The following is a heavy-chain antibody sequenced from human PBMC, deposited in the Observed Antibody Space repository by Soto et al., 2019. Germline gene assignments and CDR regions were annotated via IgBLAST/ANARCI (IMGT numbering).Heavy chain of an antibody. CDR3: ARVIFFLSGYYPFGMDV. CDR1: GYTFTGYY. CDR2: INPNSGGT. V-gene: IGHV1-2*04. Sequence: ASVKVSCKASGYTFTGYYMHWVRQAPGQGLEWMGWINPNSGGTNYAQKFQGWVTMTRDTSISTAYMELSRLRSDDTAVYYCARVIFFLSGYYPFGMDVRGRGTTVTVS. D-gene: IGHD3-22*01. J-gene: IGHJ6*02.